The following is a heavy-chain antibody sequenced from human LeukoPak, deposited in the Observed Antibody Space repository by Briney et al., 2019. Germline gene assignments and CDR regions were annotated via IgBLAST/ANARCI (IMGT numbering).Heavy chain of an antibody. CDR2: MNPNSGNT. D-gene: IGHD6-13*01. J-gene: IGHJ3*02. CDR3: ARAHSSSWYDAFDI. Sequence: ASVKVSCKASGYTFTSYDINWVRQATGQGLEWMGWMNPNSGNTGYAQKFQGRVTITRNTSISTAYMELSSLRSEDTAVYYCARAHSSSWYDAFDIWGQGTMVTVSS. CDR1: GYTFTSYD. V-gene: IGHV1-8*03.